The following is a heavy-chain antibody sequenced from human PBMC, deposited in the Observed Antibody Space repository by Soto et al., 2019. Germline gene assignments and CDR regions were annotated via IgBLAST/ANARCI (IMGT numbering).Heavy chain of an antibody. Sequence: VQLLESGGGLVQPGGSLRLSCAASGFTFSSYAMSWVRQAPGKGLEWVSGIGGSGAGTNYADSVKGRFTISRDNSKNPLYLQMRGLRAEDSAVYYCARGGGIAVAGTHLDYWGQGTLVTVSS. CDR2: IGGSGAGT. J-gene: IGHJ4*02. V-gene: IGHV3-23*01. CDR3: ARGGGIAVAGTHLDY. D-gene: IGHD6-19*01. CDR1: GFTFSSYA.